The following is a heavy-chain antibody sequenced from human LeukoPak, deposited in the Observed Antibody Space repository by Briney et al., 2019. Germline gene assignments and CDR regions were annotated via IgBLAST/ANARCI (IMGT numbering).Heavy chain of an antibody. J-gene: IGHJ4*02. CDR1: GYTFTGYY. CDR2: INPLSGVT. Sequence: ASVKVSCKASGYTFTGYYMHWVRQAPGQGLEWMGRINPLSGVTNYAQKFQGRVTMTRDTSISTAYMELSRLRSDDTAVYHCARDSQLGLYYFDYWGQGTLVTVSS. D-gene: IGHD7-27*01. V-gene: IGHV1-2*06. CDR3: ARDSQLGLYYFDY.